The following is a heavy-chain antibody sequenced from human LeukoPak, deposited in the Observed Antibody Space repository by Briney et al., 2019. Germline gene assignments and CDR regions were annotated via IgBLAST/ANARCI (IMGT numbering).Heavy chain of an antibody. V-gene: IGHV4-59*01. Sequence: SETLSRTCTGSGGSIGTYYWSWIRQPPGKRPEWIGYIFYTGSTDYNPSLRSRVAISVDTSKNQFSLKLSSVTAADTAVYYCSKRGYLDCWGPGILVTVSS. CDR2: IFYTGST. D-gene: IGHD3-10*01. J-gene: IGHJ4*02. CDR1: GGSIGTYY. CDR3: SKRGYLDC.